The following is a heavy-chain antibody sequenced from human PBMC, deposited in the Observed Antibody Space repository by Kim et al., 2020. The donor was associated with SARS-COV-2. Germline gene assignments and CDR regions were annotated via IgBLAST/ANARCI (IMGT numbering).Heavy chain of an antibody. Sequence: VSMKSRITLNPDTSKTQFSLQLNSVTPEDTAVYYCARDRRIAVAGTSLDYWGQGTLVTVSS. D-gene: IGHD6-19*01. J-gene: IGHJ4*02. CDR3: ARDRRIAVAGTSLDY. V-gene: IGHV6-1*01.